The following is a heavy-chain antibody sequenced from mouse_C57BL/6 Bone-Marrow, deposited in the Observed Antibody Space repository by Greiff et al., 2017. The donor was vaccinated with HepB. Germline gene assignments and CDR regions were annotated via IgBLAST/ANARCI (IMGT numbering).Heavy chain of an antibody. CDR2: INPGSGGT. CDR3: ARYDGYPLGFDV. V-gene: IGHV1-54*01. CDR1: GYAFTNYL. Sequence: QVQLKQSGAELVRPGTSVKVSCKASGYAFTNYLIEWVKQRPGQGLEWIGVINPGSGGTNYNEKFKGKATLTADKSSSTAYMQLSSLTSEDSAVYFCARYDGYPLGFDVWGTGTTVTVSS. D-gene: IGHD2-3*01. J-gene: IGHJ1*03.